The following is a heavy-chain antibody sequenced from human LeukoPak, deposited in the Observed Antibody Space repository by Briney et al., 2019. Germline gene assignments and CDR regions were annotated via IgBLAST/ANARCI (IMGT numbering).Heavy chain of an antibody. D-gene: IGHD4-11*01. CDR3: ARLQDSYYNMDV. V-gene: IGHV3-21*01. J-gene: IGHJ6*03. CDR1: GLTFTSYN. Sequence: GGSLKLSCAVSGLTFTSYNMNWVRQAPGKGLEWVSSITITSDYKYYADTVKGRFTISRDNAKNSLYLQMNSLRAEDTAVYYCARLQDSYYNMDVWGKGTTVTVSS. CDR2: ITITSDYK.